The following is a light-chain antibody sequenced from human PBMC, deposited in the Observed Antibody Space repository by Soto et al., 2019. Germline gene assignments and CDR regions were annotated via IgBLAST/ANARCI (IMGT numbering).Light chain of an antibody. CDR1: QSIDNW. CDR3: QHCNGYPYT. J-gene: IGKJ2*01. Sequence: DIQMTQSPSPLSASIGDRVTITCRASQSIDNWLAWYLQKPGKAPQLLIYDASRVKTGVPSRFTASGSGTEITLTINTLQADGAGTYFCQHCNGYPYTFGPGTKVEIK. V-gene: IGKV1-5*01. CDR2: DAS.